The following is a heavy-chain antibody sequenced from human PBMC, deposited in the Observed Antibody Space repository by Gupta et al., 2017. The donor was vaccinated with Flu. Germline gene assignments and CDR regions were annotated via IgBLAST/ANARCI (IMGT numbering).Heavy chain of an antibody. D-gene: IGHD3-22*01. CDR2: ISGSGGST. J-gene: IGHJ3*02. Sequence: EVQLLESGGRLVQPGGSLRLSCAASGFTFSSYAMSWVRQAPGKGLEWVSAISGSGGSTYYADSVKGRFTISRDNSKNTLYLQMNSLRAEDTAVYYCAKGPTGSSGYYPSDRHAFDIWGQGTMVTVSS. CDR3: AKGPTGSSGYYPSDRHAFDI. V-gene: IGHV3-23*01. CDR1: GFTFSSYA.